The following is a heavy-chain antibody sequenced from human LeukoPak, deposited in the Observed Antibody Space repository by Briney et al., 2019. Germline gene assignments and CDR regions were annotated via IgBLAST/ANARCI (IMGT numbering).Heavy chain of an antibody. CDR2: IYYSGST. V-gene: IGHV4-59*11. J-gene: IGHJ3*02. Sequence: SETLSLTCTVSGGSISSHYWSWIRQPPGKGLEWIGYIYYSGSTNYNPSLKSRVTISVDTSKNQFSLKLSSVTAADTAVYYCASLYNWIPFAAFDIWGQGTMVTVSS. D-gene: IGHD1-20*01. CDR1: GGSISSHY. CDR3: ASLYNWIPFAAFDI.